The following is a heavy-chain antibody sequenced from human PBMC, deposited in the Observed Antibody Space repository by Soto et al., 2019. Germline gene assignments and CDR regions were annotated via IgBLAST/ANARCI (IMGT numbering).Heavy chain of an antibody. D-gene: IGHD2-2*01. CDR3: AKDRRMVVVPAGAMDV. V-gene: IGHV3-23*01. Sequence: XXSLRLSCAASGFTFSSYAMRWVLQAPGKGPEWVPAISGSGGSTYYADSVKGRFTISRDNSKNTLYLQMNSLRAEHTAVYYCAKDRRMVVVPAGAMDVWGKGTTVTVSS. CDR1: GFTFSSYA. CDR2: ISGSGGST. J-gene: IGHJ6*04.